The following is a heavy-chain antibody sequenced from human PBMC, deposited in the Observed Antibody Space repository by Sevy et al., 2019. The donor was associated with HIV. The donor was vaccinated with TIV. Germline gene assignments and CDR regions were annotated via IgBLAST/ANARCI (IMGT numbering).Heavy chain of an antibody. D-gene: IGHD4-17*01. Sequence: ASVKVSCKASGYTFTSYALHWVRQAPGQRLEWMGWINAGNGNTKYSQKFQGRVTITRDTSASTAYMELSSLRSEDTAVYYCARINTVTTRTGAFDIWGQWTMVTVSS. CDR1: GYTFTSYA. CDR2: INAGNGNT. CDR3: ARINTVTTRTGAFDI. V-gene: IGHV1-3*01. J-gene: IGHJ3*02.